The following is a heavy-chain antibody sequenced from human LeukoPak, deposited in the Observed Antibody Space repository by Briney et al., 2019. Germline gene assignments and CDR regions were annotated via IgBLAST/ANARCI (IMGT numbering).Heavy chain of an antibody. CDR2: ISAYNGNT. Sequence: ASVKASCKASGYTFTSYGISWVRQAPGQGLEWMGWISAYNGNTNYAQKLQGRVTMTTDTSTSTAYMELRSLRSDDTAVYYCASGGYVWGSYSAYGMDVWGQGTTVTVSS. CDR3: ASGGYVWGSYSAYGMDV. D-gene: IGHD3-16*01. V-gene: IGHV1-18*01. CDR1: GYTFTSYG. J-gene: IGHJ6*02.